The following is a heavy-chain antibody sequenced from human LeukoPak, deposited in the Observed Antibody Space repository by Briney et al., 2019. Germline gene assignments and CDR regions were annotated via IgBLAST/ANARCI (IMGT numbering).Heavy chain of an antibody. D-gene: IGHD6-19*01. CDR3: GVAGLAGGYFDY. V-gene: IGHV1-18*01. J-gene: IGHJ4*02. CDR2: ISAYNANT. Sequence: ASLRVSCKASGYTFTNYGISWVRQAPGQGLEWMGCISAYNANTNYAQKFQGRVTMTTDTSTSTAYMELRSLRSDDTAVYYCGVAGLAGGYFDYWGQGTLVTVSS. CDR1: GYTFTNYG.